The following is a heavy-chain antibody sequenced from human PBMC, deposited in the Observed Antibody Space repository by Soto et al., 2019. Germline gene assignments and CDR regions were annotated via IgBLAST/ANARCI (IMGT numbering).Heavy chain of an antibody. CDR3: ARDFVFDIDH. D-gene: IGHD3-3*01. CDR2: IYSNTGTI. V-gene: IGHV1-18*01. J-gene: IGHJ4*02. Sequence: QVQLVQSGAEVQKPGASVKVSCKTSGYIFNNFGITWVRQAPGLGLEWLGWIYSNTGTINFAQKFQGRVTMTTDTSPSTAFMELRSLTFDDSAVYFCARDFVFDIDHWGQGTLVTVS. CDR1: GYIFNNFG.